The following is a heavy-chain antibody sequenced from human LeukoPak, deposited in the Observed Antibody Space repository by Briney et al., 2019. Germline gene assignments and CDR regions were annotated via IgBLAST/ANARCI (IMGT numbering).Heavy chain of an antibody. CDR1: GFTFSSYG. J-gene: IGHJ6*03. Sequence: TGGSLRLSCAASGFTFSSYGMHWVRQAPGKGLEWVAFIRYDGSNKYYADSVKGRFTISRDNSKNTLYLQMNSLRAEDTAVYYCAKAPGQDIVVVPAALDYYYMDVWGKGTTVTVSS. CDR3: AKAPGQDIVVVPAALDYYYMDV. CDR2: IRYDGSNK. D-gene: IGHD2-2*01. V-gene: IGHV3-30*02.